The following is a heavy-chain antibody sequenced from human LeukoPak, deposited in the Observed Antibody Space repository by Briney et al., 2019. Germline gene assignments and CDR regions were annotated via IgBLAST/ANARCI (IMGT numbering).Heavy chain of an antibody. J-gene: IGHJ4*02. CDR1: GFSFSHYG. CDR2: IWNHGSKS. D-gene: IGHD4-23*01. Sequence: GGSLRLSCAASGFSFSHYGMHWVRQAPGKGLEWVAIIWNHGSKSQYADSVKGRFTISRDNSKNTLYLQMNSLRAEDTAVYYCAKGLRWVDYWGQGTLVTVSS. V-gene: IGHV3-30*02. CDR3: AKGLRWVDY.